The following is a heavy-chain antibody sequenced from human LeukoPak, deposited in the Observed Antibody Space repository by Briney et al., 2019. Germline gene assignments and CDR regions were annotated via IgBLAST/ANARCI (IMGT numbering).Heavy chain of an antibody. D-gene: IGHD3-22*01. V-gene: IGHV3-23*01. J-gene: IGHJ4*02. Sequence: PGGSLRLYCAASGFTFSSYAMSWVRQATGKGLEWVSAISGSGGSTYYADSVKGRFTISRDNSKNTLYLQMNSLRAEDTAVYYCAKDSDYYDSSGYRVYWGQGTLVTVSS. CDR1: GFTFSSYA. CDR3: AKDSDYYDSSGYRVY. CDR2: ISGSGGST.